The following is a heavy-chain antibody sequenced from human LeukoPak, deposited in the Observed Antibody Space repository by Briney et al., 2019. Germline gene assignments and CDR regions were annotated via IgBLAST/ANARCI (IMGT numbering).Heavy chain of an antibody. J-gene: IGHJ3*02. V-gene: IGHV3-21*04. D-gene: IGHD4-17*01. CDR1: GFTFSSFS. Sequence: GGSLRLSCAASGFTFSSFSMNWVRQAPGRGLEWVSSINTISSYIYYADSVKGRFTISRDNAKNSLYLQMNSLRAEDTAVYYCARAIWTVTTGLDAFDIWGQGTMVTVSS. CDR3: ARAIWTVTTGLDAFDI. CDR2: INTISSYI.